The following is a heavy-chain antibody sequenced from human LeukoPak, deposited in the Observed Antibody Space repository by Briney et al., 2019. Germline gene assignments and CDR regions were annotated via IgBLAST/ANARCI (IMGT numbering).Heavy chain of an antibody. Sequence: GGSLRLSCAASGFTFSSYEMNWVRQAPGKGLEWISYISSSGSTIYYADSVKGRFTISRDNAKNSPYLQMNSLRAEDTAVYYCARVGSSSNWYFDYWGQGTLVTVSS. CDR3: ARVGSSSNWYFDY. J-gene: IGHJ4*02. V-gene: IGHV3-48*03. D-gene: IGHD6-13*01. CDR2: ISSSGSTI. CDR1: GFTFSSYE.